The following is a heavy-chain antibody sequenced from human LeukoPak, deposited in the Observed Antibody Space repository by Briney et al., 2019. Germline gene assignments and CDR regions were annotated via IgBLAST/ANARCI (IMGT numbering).Heavy chain of an antibody. CDR1: GGSISSGGYS. CDR3: ARAPLNYYDSSGYLTGHFDY. V-gene: IGHV4-30-2*01. J-gene: IGHJ4*02. Sequence: PSETLSLTCAVSGGSISSGGYSWSWIRQPPGKGLEWIGYIYHSGSTYYNPSLKSRVTISVDRSKNQFSLKLSSVTAADTAVYYCARAPLNYYDSSGYLTGHFDYWGQGTLVTVSS. D-gene: IGHD3-22*01. CDR2: IYHSGST.